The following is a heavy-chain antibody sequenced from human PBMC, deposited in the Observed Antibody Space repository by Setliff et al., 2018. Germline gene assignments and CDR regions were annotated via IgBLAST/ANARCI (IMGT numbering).Heavy chain of an antibody. V-gene: IGHV4-30-4*08. CDR2: IHNSGTA. D-gene: IGHD2-15*01. CDR1: GGSISSDDNY. CDR3: ARRLRESHAFHI. Sequence: PSETLSLTCTVSGGSISSDDNYWSWIRLPPGKGLEWIGYIHNSGTAYYNPSLRSRLTISVDTSKNQFSLKLNSVTAADTAVYYCARRLRESHAFHIWGQGTLVTV. J-gene: IGHJ3*02.